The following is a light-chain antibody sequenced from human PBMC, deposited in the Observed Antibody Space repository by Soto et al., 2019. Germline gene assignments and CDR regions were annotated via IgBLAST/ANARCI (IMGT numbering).Light chain of an antibody. J-gene: IGLJ1*01. CDR1: TSDIGGHNY. V-gene: IGLV2-14*01. CDR3: SSYAATNNYV. Sequence: QSVLTQPASLSGSPGQSITISCTGTTSDIGGHNYVSWYRHHPGKAPQLVIYEVTNRPSGVSNRFSGSKSDNTASLTISGLQAEDEADYYCSSYAATNNYVFGSGTKLTVL. CDR2: EVT.